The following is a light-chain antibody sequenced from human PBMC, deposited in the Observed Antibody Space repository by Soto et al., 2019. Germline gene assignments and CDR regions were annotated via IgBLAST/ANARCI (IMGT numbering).Light chain of an antibody. CDR1: GSDVGGYKY. CDR2: DVS. CDR3: CSYAGSYTFV. J-gene: IGLJ2*01. Sequence: QSALTQPRSVSGSPGQSVTISCTGTGSDVGGYKYVSWYQQHPGKAPKVMIYDVSKRPSGVPDRFSGSKSGNTASLTISGLQAEDEADYYCCSYAGSYTFVFGGGTKLTVL. V-gene: IGLV2-11*01.